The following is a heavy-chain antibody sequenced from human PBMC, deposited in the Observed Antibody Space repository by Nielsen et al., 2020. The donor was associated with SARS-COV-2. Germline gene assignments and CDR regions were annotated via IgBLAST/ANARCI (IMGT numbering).Heavy chain of an antibody. D-gene: IGHD3-10*01. V-gene: IGHV3-15*01. J-gene: IGHJ5*02. CDR2: IKSKTDGGTT. CDR3: TTGRYGSGSYRSNWFDP. CDR1: GFTFSNAW. Sequence: GESLKISCAASGFTFSNAWMSWVRQAPGQGLEWVGRIKSKTDGGTTDYAAPVKGRFTISRDDSKNTLYLQMNSLKTEDTAVYYCTTGRYGSGSYRSNWFDPWGQGTLVTVSS.